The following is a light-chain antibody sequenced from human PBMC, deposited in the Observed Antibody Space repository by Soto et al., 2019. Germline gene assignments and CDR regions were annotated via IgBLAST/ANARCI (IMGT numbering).Light chain of an antibody. V-gene: IGKV3-20*01. CDR3: HQSGTSPWWE. Sequence: IGWAPCRESLYMSVGAGASISSRAIQTISDNYVAWYQQKPGQAPRLLIYRASRRATGIPDRFTGSSSGTGFSIKICRLDTEDFALYCCHQSGTSPWWEIGQGTKVDIK. CDR2: RAS. CDR1: QTISDNY. J-gene: IGKJ1*01.